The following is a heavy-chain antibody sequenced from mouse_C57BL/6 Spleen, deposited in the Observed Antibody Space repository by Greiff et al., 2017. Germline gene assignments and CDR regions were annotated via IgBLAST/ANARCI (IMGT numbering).Heavy chain of an antibody. CDR1: GYSITSGYY. V-gene: IGHV3-6*01. CDR2: ISYDGSN. D-gene: IGHD1-1*01. Sequence: ESGPGLVKPSQSLSLTCSVTGYSITSGYYWNWIRQFPGNKLEWMGYISYDGSNNYNPSLKNRISITRDTSKNQFFLKLNSVTTEDTATYYCARGYGSAFAYWGQGTLVTVSA. CDR3: ARGYGSAFAY. J-gene: IGHJ3*01.